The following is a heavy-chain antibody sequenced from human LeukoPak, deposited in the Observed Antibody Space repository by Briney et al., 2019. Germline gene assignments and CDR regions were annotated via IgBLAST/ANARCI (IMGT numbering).Heavy chain of an antibody. D-gene: IGHD3-10*01. CDR2: IRSKANSYAT. CDR3: TRSWAYYYGSGSDY. V-gene: IGHV3-73*01. Sequence: AGGSLRLSCAASGFTFNGSAMHWVRQASGKGLEWVGRIRSKANSYATAYAASVKGRFTISRDDSKNTAYLQMNSLKTEDTAVYYCTRSWAYYYGSGSDYWGQGTLVTVSS. J-gene: IGHJ4*02. CDR1: GFTFNGSA.